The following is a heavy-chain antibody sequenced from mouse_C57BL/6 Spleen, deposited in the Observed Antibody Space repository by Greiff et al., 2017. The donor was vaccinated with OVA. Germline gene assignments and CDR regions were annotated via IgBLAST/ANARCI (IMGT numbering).Heavy chain of an antibody. Sequence: QVQLKQSGPELVKPGASVKLSCKASGYTFTSYDINWVKQRPGQGLEWIGWIYPRDGSTKYNEKFKGKATLTVDTSSSTAYMELHSLTSEDSAVYFCARGTAQATGYFDYWGQGTTLTVSS. CDR2: IYPRDGST. V-gene: IGHV1-85*01. J-gene: IGHJ2*01. CDR3: ARGTAQATGYFDY. D-gene: IGHD3-2*02. CDR1: GYTFTSYD.